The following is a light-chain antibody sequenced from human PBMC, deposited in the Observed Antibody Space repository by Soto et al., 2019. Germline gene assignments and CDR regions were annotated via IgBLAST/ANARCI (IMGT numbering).Light chain of an antibody. J-gene: IGLJ1*01. CDR1: SSNIGSNT. CDR3: CSSAGRSTYV. CDR2: TNN. V-gene: IGLV1-44*01. Sequence: SVLTQPPSASGTPGQRVTISCSGGSSNIGSNTVNWYQQLPGTAPKLLIYTNNQRPSGVPDRFSGSKSGTSASLAISGLQAEDEAAYYCCSSAGRSTYVFGSGTKVTVL.